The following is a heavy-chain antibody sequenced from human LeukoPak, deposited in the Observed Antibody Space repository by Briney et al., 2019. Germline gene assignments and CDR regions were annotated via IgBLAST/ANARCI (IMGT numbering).Heavy chain of an antibody. D-gene: IGHD3-22*01. CDR1: GLTFSSYT. CDR2: ITSSGSTI. CDR3: ARGAYYYDSSGMNWFDP. V-gene: IGHV3-48*04. J-gene: IGHJ5*02. Sequence: GGSLRLSCAASGLTFSSYTMNWVRQPPGKGLEWVSYITSSGSTIDYADSVKGRFTISRDNAKNSLYLQMNSLRAEDTAVYYCARGAYYYDSSGMNWFDPWGQGTLVTVSS.